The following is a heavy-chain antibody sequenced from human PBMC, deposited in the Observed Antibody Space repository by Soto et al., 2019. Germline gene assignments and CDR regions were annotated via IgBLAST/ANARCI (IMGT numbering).Heavy chain of an antibody. CDR3: ARDLGSSRTFYYYYYGMDV. D-gene: IGHD1-26*01. V-gene: IGHV3-30-3*01. CDR2: ISYDGSNK. Sequence: GGSLRLSCAASGFTFSSYAMHWVRQAPGKGLEWVAVISYDGSNKYYADSVKGRFTISRDNSKNTLYLQMNSLRAEDTAVYYCARDLGSSRTFYYYYYGMDVWGQGTTVTVS. CDR1: GFTFSSYA. J-gene: IGHJ6*02.